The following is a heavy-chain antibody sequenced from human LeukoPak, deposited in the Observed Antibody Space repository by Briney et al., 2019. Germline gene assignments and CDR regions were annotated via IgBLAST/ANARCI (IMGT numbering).Heavy chain of an antibody. Sequence: PSETLSLTCAVYGGSFSGYYWSWIRQPPGKGLEWIGEINHSGSTNYNPSLKSRVTISVDTSKNQFSLKLSSVTAADTAVYYCGLVYYYGMDVWGQGTTVTVSS. V-gene: IGHV4-34*01. CDR1: GGSFSGYY. CDR2: INHSGST. CDR3: GLVYYYGMDV. D-gene: IGHD2-8*02. J-gene: IGHJ6*02.